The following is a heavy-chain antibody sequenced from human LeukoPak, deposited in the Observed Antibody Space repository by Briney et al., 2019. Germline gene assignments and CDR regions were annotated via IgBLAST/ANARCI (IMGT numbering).Heavy chain of an antibody. J-gene: IGHJ4*02. CDR3: ARVVGYCSSTSCYRPLGYFDY. V-gene: IGHV1-69*13. CDR2: IIPIFGTA. D-gene: IGHD2-2*01. Sequence: VASVKVSCKASGGTSSSYAISWVRQAPGQGLEWMGGIIPIFGTANYAQKFQGRVTITADESTSTAYMELSSLRSEDTAVYYCARVVGYCSSTSCYRPLGYFDYWGQGTLVTVSS. CDR1: GGTSSSYA.